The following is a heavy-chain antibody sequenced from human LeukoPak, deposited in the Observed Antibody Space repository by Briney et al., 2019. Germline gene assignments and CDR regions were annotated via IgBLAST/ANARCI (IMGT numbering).Heavy chain of an antibody. Sequence: GGSLRLSCTASGFTFGDYSMTWFRQAPGKGLEWVCFIRNKASGGTTEHAASVRGRFTTSRDDSKSIAYLQMNSLKTEDTALYYCTRDRIMTDFWGQGTLVTVSS. CDR2: IRNKASGGTT. J-gene: IGHJ4*02. CDR1: GFTFGDYS. D-gene: IGHD2-15*01. CDR3: TRDRIMTDF. V-gene: IGHV3-49*03.